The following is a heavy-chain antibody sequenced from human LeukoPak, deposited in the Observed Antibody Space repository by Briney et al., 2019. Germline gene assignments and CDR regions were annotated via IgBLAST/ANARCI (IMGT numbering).Heavy chain of an antibody. CDR3: VGEYYGSGSYYDKYGMDV. D-gene: IGHD3-10*01. V-gene: IGHV3-74*01. CDR2: INSDGSST. CDR1: GFTFSSYD. J-gene: IGHJ6*02. Sequence: PGGSLRLSCAASGFTFSSYDMHWVRQAPGKGLVWVSRINSDGSSTSYADSVKGRFTISRDNAKNTLYLQMNSLRAEDTAVYYCVGEYYGSGSYYDKYGMDVWGQGTTVTVSS.